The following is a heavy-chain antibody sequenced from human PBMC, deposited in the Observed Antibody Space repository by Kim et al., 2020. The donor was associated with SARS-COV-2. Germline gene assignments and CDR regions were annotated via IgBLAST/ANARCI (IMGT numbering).Heavy chain of an antibody. CDR2: ST. CDR3: ARGYRRAFDI. D-gene: IGHD5-12*01. V-gene: IGHV3-64*01. J-gene: IGHJ3*02. Sequence: STYYANSVKGRVTISRDNSKNTLYLQMGSLRAEDMDVYHCARGYRRAFDIWGQGTMVTVSS.